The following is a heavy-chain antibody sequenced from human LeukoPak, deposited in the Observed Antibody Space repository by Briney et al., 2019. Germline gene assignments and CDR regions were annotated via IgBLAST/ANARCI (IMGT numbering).Heavy chain of an antibody. Sequence: TFSSYAMSWVRQAPGKGLEWIGSVYYGRSPYFNPSLESRATISVDTSKNHFSLKMSSVTAADTAVYYCARSSGTGTFSYWGQGTLVTVSS. CDR1: TFSSYA. J-gene: IGHJ4*02. D-gene: IGHD6-25*01. CDR3: ARSSGTGTFSY. CDR2: VYYGRSP. V-gene: IGHV4-39*02.